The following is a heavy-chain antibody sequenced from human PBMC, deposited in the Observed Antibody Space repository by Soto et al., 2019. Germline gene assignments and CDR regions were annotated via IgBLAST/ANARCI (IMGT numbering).Heavy chain of an antibody. Sequence: QVQLQESGPGLVKPSQTLSLTCTVSGGSISSGGYYWSWIRQHPGKVLEWIGYIYYSGSTYYNPALKSRVTISVDTSKYQFSLKLRSVNAADTAVYYCARGGDYGDFDYWGQGTLVTVSS. CDR3: ARGGDYGDFDY. CDR2: IYYSGST. CDR1: GGSISSGGYY. D-gene: IGHD4-17*01. J-gene: IGHJ4*02. V-gene: IGHV4-31*03.